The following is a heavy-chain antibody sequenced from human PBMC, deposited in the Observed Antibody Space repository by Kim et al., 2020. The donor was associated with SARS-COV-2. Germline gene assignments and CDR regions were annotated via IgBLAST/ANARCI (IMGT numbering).Heavy chain of an antibody. Sequence: SETLSLTCAVYGGSFSGYYWGWIRQPPGKGLEWIGEINHSGSTNYNPSLKSRVTISVDTSKNQFSLKLSSVTAADTAVYYCARGVRYGYCSSTSCHRFDYWGQGTLVTVSS. CDR3: ARGVRYGYCSSTSCHRFDY. D-gene: IGHD2-2*01. V-gene: IGHV4-34*01. CDR1: GGSFSGYY. J-gene: IGHJ4*02. CDR2: INHSGST.